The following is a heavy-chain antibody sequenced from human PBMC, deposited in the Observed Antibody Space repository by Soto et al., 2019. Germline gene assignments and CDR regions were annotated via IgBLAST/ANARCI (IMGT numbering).Heavy chain of an antibody. J-gene: IGHJ6*03. CDR3: ARRIYMDV. Sequence: QVQLVQSGAEVKKPGASVKVSCKASGYTFTSYYMHWVRQAPGQGLEWMGIINPSGGSTSYAQKFQGRVTMTRDTSTSTVYMELSSLXXEXXXXXYCARRIYMDVWGKGTTVTXSS. CDR2: INPSGGST. V-gene: IGHV1-46*03. CDR1: GYTFTSYY.